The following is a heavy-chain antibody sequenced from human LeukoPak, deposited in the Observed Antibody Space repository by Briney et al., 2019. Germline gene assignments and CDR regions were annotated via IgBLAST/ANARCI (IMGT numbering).Heavy chain of an antibody. CDR3: AKQANDDKRSYYYDSSGEIDY. J-gene: IGHJ4*02. Sequence: PGGSLRLSCAASGFTFSTYGMSWVRQTLGKGLEWVSAINGGGGSTYYADSVKGRFTISRDNSKNTLYLQMNSLRAEDTAVYYCAKQANDDKRSYYYDSSGEIDYWGQGTLVTVSS. CDR2: INGGGGST. D-gene: IGHD3-22*01. CDR1: GFTFSTYG. V-gene: IGHV3-23*01.